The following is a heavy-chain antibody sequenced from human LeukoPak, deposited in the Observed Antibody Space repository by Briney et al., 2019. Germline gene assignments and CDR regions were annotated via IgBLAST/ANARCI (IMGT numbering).Heavy chain of an antibody. CDR3: ARDMYYDILTGYYTAHFDY. Sequence: ASVKVSCKASGYTFTGYYMHWVRQAPGQGLERMGWINPNSGGTNYAQKFQGRVTMTRDTSISTAYMELSRLRSDDTALYYCARDMYYDILTGYYTAHFDYWGQGTLVTVSS. V-gene: IGHV1-2*02. CDR2: INPNSGGT. D-gene: IGHD3-9*01. J-gene: IGHJ4*02. CDR1: GYTFTGYY.